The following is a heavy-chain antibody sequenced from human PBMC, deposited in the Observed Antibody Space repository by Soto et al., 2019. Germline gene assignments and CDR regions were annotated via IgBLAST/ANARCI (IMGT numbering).Heavy chain of an antibody. CDR3: ARHLGYCSSTSCYARFSWFDP. Sequence: SETLSLTCTVSGGSISSYYWSWIRQPPGKGLEWIGYIYYSGSTNYNPSLKSRVTISVDTSKNQFSLKLSSVTAADTAVYYCARHLGYCSSTSCYARFSWFDPWGQGTLVTVSS. V-gene: IGHV4-59*08. D-gene: IGHD2-2*01. J-gene: IGHJ5*02. CDR1: GGSISSYY. CDR2: IYYSGST.